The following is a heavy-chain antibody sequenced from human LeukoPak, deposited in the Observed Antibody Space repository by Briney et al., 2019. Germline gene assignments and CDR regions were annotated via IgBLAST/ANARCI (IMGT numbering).Heavy chain of an antibody. J-gene: IGHJ4*02. D-gene: IGHD2-15*01. Sequence: GRSLRLSCAASGFTFSSYGMHWVRQAPGKGLEWVAVIWYDGSNKYCTDSVKGRFTISRDNSKNTLYLQMNSLRAEDTAVYYCARGQYSPDYWGQGTLVTVSS. CDR3: ARGQYSPDY. V-gene: IGHV3-33*08. CDR1: GFTFSSYG. CDR2: IWYDGSNK.